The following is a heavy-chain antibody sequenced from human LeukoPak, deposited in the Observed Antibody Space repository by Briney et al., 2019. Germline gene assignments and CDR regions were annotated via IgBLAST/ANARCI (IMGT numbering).Heavy chain of an antibody. CDR1: GGSISNGDYY. J-gene: IGHJ3*02. Sequence: PSETLSHTCTVSGGSISNGDYYWTWIRQHPGKGLEWIGYIYYSGSTYYNPSLKSRVVISVDTSKNQFSLKLKSVTAADTAVYYCARDRRWLRFHGFDIWGQGTMVTVSS. CDR2: IYYSGST. D-gene: IGHD5-12*01. V-gene: IGHV4-31*03. CDR3: ARDRRWLRFHGFDI.